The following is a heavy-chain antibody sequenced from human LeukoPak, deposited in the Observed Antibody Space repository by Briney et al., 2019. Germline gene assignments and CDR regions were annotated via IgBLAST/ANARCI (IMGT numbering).Heavy chain of an antibody. V-gene: IGHV3-23*01. Sequence: GGSLRLSCAASGFTFSSYAMSWVRQAPGQGLDWVSAVSGSGGSTSYANSVKGRFTISRDNSKNTLYLQMNSLRAEDTAVYYCAKGGGFRIYSSGHDYWGQGTLVTVSS. CDR2: VSGSGGST. CDR1: GFTFSSYA. D-gene: IGHD6-19*01. CDR3: AKGGGFRIYSSGHDY. J-gene: IGHJ4*02.